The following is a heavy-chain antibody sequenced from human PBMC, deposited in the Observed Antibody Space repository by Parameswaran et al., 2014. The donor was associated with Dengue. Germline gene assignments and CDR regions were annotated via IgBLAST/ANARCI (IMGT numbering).Heavy chain of an antibody. CDR2: MNPNSGNT. CDR3: ARGARSLPLSSIAALGKSYKMDV. D-gene: IGHD6-6*01. V-gene: IGHV1-8*01. Sequence: WVRQAPGQGLEWMGWMNPNSGNTGYAQKFQGRVTMTRNTSIRTAYMELSSLRSEDTTVYYCARGARSLPLSSIAALGKSYKMDVWGQGPRSPSP. J-gene: IGHJ6*02.